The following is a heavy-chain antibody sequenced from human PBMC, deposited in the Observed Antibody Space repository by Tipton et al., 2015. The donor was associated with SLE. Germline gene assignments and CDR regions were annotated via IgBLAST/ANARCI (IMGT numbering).Heavy chain of an antibody. D-gene: IGHD1-1*01. CDR3: VKPGGNDGGYYYGMDV. V-gene: IGHV3-64D*06. J-gene: IGHJ6*02. CDR1: GFTFSSYA. CDR2: ISSNGGST. Sequence: SLRLSCSASGFTFSSYAMYWVRQAPGKGLEFVSAISSNGGSTYNADSVKGRFTISRDNSKNTLYLQMSSLRAEDTAVYYCVKPGGNDGGYYYGMDVWGQGTTVTVSS.